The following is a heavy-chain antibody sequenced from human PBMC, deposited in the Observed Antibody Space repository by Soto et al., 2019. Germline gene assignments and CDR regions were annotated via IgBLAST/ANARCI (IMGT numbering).Heavy chain of an antibody. CDR1: GGSINSNNYY. J-gene: IGHJ4*02. CDR3: ASRSVVVNGITDY. D-gene: IGHD2-21*01. V-gene: IGHV4-39*01. Sequence: SETLSLTCTVSGGSINSNNYYWSWIRQPPGKGLEWIGSIYYSGSTYYNPSLKSRVTISVDTSKNQFSLKLSSVTASDTAVFYCASRSVVVNGITDYWGQGTLVTVSS. CDR2: IYYSGST.